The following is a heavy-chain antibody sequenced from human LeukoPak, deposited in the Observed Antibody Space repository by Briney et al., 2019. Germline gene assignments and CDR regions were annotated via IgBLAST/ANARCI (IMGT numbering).Heavy chain of an antibody. J-gene: IGHJ4*02. CDR3: ARDKDVYFDY. CDR2: ISGSGGST. Sequence: GGSLRLSCAASGFTFSRYAMSWVRQAPGKGLEWVSGISGSGGSTYYADSVKGRFTISRDNAKNSLYLQMNSLRVEDTAVYYCARDKDVYFDYWGQGTLVTVSS. V-gene: IGHV3-23*01. CDR1: GFTFSRYA.